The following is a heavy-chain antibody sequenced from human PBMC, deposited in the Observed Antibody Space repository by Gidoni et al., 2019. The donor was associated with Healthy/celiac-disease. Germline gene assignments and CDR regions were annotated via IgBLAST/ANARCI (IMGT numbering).Heavy chain of an antibody. V-gene: IGHV4-34*01. CDR2: INHSGST. D-gene: IGHD4-17*01. Sequence: QVQLQQWGAGLLKPSETLSLTCAVYGGSFSGYYWSWIRQPPGKGVEWIGEINHSGSTNYNPSLKSRVTISVDTSKNKFSLKLSSVTAADKAVYYCARGPDPFDDGGNFGYWGQGTLVTVSS. CDR3: ARGPDPFDDGGNFGY. CDR1: GGSFSGYY. J-gene: IGHJ4*02.